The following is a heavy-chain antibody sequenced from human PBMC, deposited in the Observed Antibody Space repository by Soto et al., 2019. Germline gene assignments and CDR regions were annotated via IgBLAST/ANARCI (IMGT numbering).Heavy chain of an antibody. CDR2: VSHDGRNT. CDR1: GFTFSDYA. CDR3: AKGGRQWLVTSDFNY. V-gene: IGHV3-30*18. J-gene: IGHJ4*02. Sequence: VQLVESGGGVVQPGRSLRLSCAASGFTFSDYAMHWVRQAPGKGLERVAVVSHDGRNTHYADSVKGRFTISRDSSKNTVYLEMTSLRAEDTAVYYCAKGGRQWLVTSDFNYWGQGALVTVSS. D-gene: IGHD6-19*01.